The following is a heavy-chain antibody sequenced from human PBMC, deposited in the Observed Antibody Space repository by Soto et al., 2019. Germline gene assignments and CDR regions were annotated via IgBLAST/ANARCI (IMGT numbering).Heavy chain of an antibody. CDR1: GGTFSSYA. CDR3: ARDTTPGDYGCNSPGY. Sequence: QVQLVQSGAEVKKPGSSVKVSCKASGGTFSSYAISWVRQAPGQGLEWMGGIIPIFGTANYAQKFQGRVRITADQAKSTAYMELSSLRSEDTAVYYCARDTTPGDYGCNSPGYWGQGTLVTVSS. J-gene: IGHJ4*02. CDR2: IIPIFGTA. V-gene: IGHV1-69*12. D-gene: IGHD4-17*01.